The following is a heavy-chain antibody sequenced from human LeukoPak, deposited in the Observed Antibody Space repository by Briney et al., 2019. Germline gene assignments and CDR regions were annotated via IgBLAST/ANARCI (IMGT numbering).Heavy chain of an antibody. CDR3: ARDSPYCGGDCRMDYFDY. D-gene: IGHD2-21*02. CDR1: GFTFSSYG. CDR2: ISYDGSNK. V-gene: IGHV3-30*03. J-gene: IGHJ4*02. Sequence: GGSLRLSCAASGFTFSSYGMHWVRQAPGRGLEWVAVISYDGSNKYYTDSVKGRFTISRDNAKNSLYLQMNSLRAEGTAVYYCARDSPYCGGDCRMDYFDYWGQGTLVTVSS.